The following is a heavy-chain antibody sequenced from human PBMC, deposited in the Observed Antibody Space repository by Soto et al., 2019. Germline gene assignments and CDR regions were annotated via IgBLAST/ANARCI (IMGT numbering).Heavy chain of an antibody. CDR2: ISAYNGNT. CDR1: GYTFTSYG. V-gene: IGHV1-18*01. D-gene: IGHD2-2*01. Sequence: VASVKVSCKASGYTFTSYGISWVRQAPGQGLEWMGWISAYNGNTNYAQKLQGRVTMTTVTSTSTAYMELRSLRSDDTAVYYCARECSSTSCYDYYYYGMDVWGQGTTVTV. J-gene: IGHJ6*02. CDR3: ARECSSTSCYDYYYYGMDV.